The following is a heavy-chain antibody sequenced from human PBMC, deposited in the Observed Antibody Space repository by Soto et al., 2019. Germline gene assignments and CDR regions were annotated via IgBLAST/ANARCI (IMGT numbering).Heavy chain of an antibody. CDR1: GFTFSTYA. D-gene: IGHD3-16*01. CDR2: ISGSGRTT. Sequence: EVQLLESGGGLVQPGGSLRLSCATSGFTFSTYAMNWLRQAPGRGLECVSFISGSGRTTYYADSVKGRFTVSRDNSKNTLYLQMNSLRAEDTALYYCAKFRGPSYSYSYMDVWGKGARVSVSS. CDR3: AKFRGPSYSYSYMDV. V-gene: IGHV3-23*01. J-gene: IGHJ6*03.